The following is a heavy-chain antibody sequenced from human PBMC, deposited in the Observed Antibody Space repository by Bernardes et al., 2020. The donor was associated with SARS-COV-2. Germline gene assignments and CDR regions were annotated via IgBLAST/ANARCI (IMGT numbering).Heavy chain of an antibody. CDR3: ARDRTLGGSIEYYYYYYGMDV. D-gene: IGHD1-26*01. J-gene: IGHJ6*02. V-gene: IGHV3-21*01. CDR1: GFTFTSYS. CDR2: ITSSGSYI. Sequence: GGSLRLSCAASGFTFTSYSMNWVRRAPGKGLEWVSSITSSGSYIYYADSVKGRFTISRDNAKNSLFLQMNSLRAEDTAVYYCARDRTLGGSIEYYYYYYGMDVWGQWTTVTGSS.